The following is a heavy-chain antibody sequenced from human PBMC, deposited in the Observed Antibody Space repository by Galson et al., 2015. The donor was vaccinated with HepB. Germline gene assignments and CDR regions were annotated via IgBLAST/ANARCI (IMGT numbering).Heavy chain of an antibody. J-gene: IGHJ4*02. CDR3: ARGAWSSGWSFDY. D-gene: IGHD6-19*01. V-gene: IGHV3-48*03. CDR2: ISSSGSTI. CDR1: GFTFSSYE. Sequence: SLRLSCAASGFTFSSYEMNWVRQAPGKGLEWASYISSSGSTIYYADSVKGRFTISRDNAKNSLYLQMNSLRAEDTAVYYCARGAWSSGWSFDYWGQGTLVTVSS.